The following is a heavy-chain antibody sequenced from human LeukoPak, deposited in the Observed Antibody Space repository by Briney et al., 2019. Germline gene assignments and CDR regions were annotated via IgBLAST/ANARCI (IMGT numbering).Heavy chain of an antibody. J-gene: IGHJ6*03. Sequence: PGGSLRLSCAASGLTFSDAWMSWVRQPPGKGLEWVGRIKSKKSDETTDHAAPVKGRFTISRDNAKNSLYLQMNSLRAEDTAVYYCARVGPWVNPDYYYYYMDVWGKGTTVTVSS. V-gene: IGHV3-15*01. D-gene: IGHD1-14*01. CDR2: IKSKKSDETT. CDR1: GLTFSDAW. CDR3: ARVGPWVNPDYYYYYMDV.